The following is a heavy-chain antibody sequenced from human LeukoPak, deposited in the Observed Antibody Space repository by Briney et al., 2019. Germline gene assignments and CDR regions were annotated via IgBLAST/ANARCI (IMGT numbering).Heavy chain of an antibody. CDR3: AKDRSYCSGGSCLYYFDY. J-gene: IGHJ4*02. V-gene: IGHV3-30*18. D-gene: IGHD2-15*01. CDR1: GFTFSSYG. CDR2: ISYDGSNK. Sequence: PGRSLRHSCAASGFTFSSYGMHWVRQAPGKGLEWVAVISYDGSNKYYADSAKGRFTISRDNSKNTLYLQMNSLRAEDTAVYYCAKDRSYCSGGSCLYYFDYWGQGTLVTVSS.